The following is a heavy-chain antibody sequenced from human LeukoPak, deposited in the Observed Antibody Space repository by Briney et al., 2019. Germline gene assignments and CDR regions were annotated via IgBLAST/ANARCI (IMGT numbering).Heavy chain of an antibody. V-gene: IGHV3-7*03. CDR2: IKQDGTEK. D-gene: IGHD6-13*01. J-gene: IGHJ4*02. CDR1: GFTFTTYW. CDR3: AKDTGYSSSWEPFDY. Sequence: GESLRLSCAASGFTFTTYWMSWVRQPPGKGLEWVANIKQDGTEKYYVDSVKGRFTISRDNAKNSLYLQMNSLRAEDTALYYCAKDTGYSSSWEPFDYWGQGTLVTVSS.